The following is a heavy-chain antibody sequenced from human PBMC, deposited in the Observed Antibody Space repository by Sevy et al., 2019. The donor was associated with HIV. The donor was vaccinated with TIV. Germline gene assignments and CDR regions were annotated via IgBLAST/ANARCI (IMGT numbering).Heavy chain of an antibody. CDR1: GGSISSYY. Sequence: SETLSLTCTVSGGSISSYYWSWIRQPPGKGLEWIGYIYYSGSTNYNPSLKSRVTISVDTSKNQFSLKLSSVTAADTAVYYCARGYYGSGSYYYYYGMDVWGQGTTVTVS. J-gene: IGHJ6*02. CDR3: ARGYYGSGSYYYYYGMDV. CDR2: IYYSGST. D-gene: IGHD3-10*01. V-gene: IGHV4-59*01.